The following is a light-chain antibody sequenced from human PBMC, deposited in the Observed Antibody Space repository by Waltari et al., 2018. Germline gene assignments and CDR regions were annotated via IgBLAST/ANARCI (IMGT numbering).Light chain of an antibody. CDR3: FFYMGSGIWV. Sequence: QTVVTQEPSLSVSPGGTVTLTCALSSGSVSTTSYATWYQQTPGQPPRTLVYKGTSRSSGVPVRFSGSILGNKAALTITGAQADDESHYFCFFYMGSGIWVSGGGTKLTVL. V-gene: IGLV8-61*01. J-gene: IGLJ3*02. CDR1: SGSVSTTSY. CDR2: KGT.